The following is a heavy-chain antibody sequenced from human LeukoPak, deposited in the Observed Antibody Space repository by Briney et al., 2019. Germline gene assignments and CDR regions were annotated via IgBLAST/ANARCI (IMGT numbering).Heavy chain of an antibody. J-gene: IGHJ4*02. D-gene: IGHD6-13*01. V-gene: IGHV1-69*13. Sequence: VASVKVSCKASGGTFSSYAISWVRQAPGQGLEWMGGIIPIFGTANYAQKFQGRVTITADESTSTAYMELSSLRSEDTAVYYCAGYSSSWYEGSFDYWGQGTLVTVSS. CDR2: IIPIFGTA. CDR1: GGTFSSYA. CDR3: AGYSSSWYEGSFDY.